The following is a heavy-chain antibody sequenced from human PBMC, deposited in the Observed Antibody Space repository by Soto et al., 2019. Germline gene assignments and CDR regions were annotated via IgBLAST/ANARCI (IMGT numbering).Heavy chain of an antibody. CDR3: ASTVLTKGFDY. CDR1: GGSISSGDYY. D-gene: IGHD3-10*01. Sequence: QVQLQESGPGLVKPSQTLSLTCTVSGGSISSGDYYWSWIRQPPGKGLEWIGYIYYSGSTYYNPSLKSRITISVDTSKNQFSLKLSSVTAAYTAVYHCASTVLTKGFDYWGQGTLVTVSS. CDR2: IYYSGST. J-gene: IGHJ4*02. V-gene: IGHV4-30-4*01.